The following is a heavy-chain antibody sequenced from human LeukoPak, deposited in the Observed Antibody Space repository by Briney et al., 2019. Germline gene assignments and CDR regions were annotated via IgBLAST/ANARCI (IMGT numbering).Heavy chain of an antibody. V-gene: IGHV1-69*13. D-gene: IGHD3-3*01. J-gene: IGHJ4*02. CDR1: GGTFSSYA. CDR3: ARGGNYDFWSGSPSDY. CDR2: IIPIFGTA. Sequence: SVKVSCKASGGTFSSYAISWVRQAPGQGLEWMGGIIPIFGTANYAQRFQGRVTITADESTSTAYMELSSLRSEDTAVYYCARGGNYDFWSGSPSDYWGQGTLVTVSS.